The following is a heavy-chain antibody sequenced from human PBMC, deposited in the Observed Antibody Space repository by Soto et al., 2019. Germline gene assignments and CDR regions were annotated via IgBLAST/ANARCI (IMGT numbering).Heavy chain of an antibody. V-gene: IGHV1-69*02. CDR3: ARLLWFGELLGADAFDI. CDR2: IIPILGIA. CDR1: GGTFSSYT. Sequence: ASVKVSCKASGGTFSSYTISWVRQAPGQGLEWMGRIIPILGIANYAQKFQGRVTITADKSTSTAYMELSSLRSEDTAVYYCARLLWFGELLGADAFDIWGQGTMVTVSS. D-gene: IGHD3-10*01. J-gene: IGHJ3*02.